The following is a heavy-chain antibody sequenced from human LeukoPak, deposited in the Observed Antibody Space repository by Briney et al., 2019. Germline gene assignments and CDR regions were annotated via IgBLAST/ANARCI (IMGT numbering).Heavy chain of an antibody. J-gene: IGHJ6*03. CDR1: GGSFSGYY. Sequence: EPSETLPLTCAVYGGSFSGYYWSWIRQPPGKGLEWIGEINHSGSTNYNPSLKSRVTISVDTSKNQFSLKLSSVTAADTAVYYCARGPNRPKLRAKGYYYYMDVWGKGTTVTVSS. CDR3: ARGPNRPKLRAKGYYYYMDV. V-gene: IGHV4-34*01. CDR2: INHSGST. D-gene: IGHD3-3*01.